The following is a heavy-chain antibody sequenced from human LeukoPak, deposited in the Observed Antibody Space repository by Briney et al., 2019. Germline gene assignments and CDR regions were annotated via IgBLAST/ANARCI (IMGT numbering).Heavy chain of an antibody. CDR2: INTYNGNT. Sequence: AGVKVSCKASGYTFTSYGISGVGQAPGQGREGVGWINTYNGNTNYAQKLQGRVTMTTDTSTSTAYIELRSLRSDDTAVYYCARNSHGYSSGWLQFTFDYWGQGTLVTVSS. D-gene: IGHD6-19*01. J-gene: IGHJ4*02. CDR3: ARNSHGYSSGWLQFTFDY. CDR1: GYTFTSYG. V-gene: IGHV1-18*01.